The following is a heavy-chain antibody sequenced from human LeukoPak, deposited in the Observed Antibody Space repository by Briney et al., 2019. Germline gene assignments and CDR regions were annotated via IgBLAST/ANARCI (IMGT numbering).Heavy chain of an antibody. CDR3: AKDRDYDYVWGSYRYGIFDY. V-gene: IGHV3-23*01. J-gene: IGHJ4*02. CDR2: ISGSGGNT. D-gene: IGHD3-16*02. CDR1: GFTFSSSA. Sequence: PGGSLRLSCAASGFTFSSSAMSWVRQAPGKGLEWVPAISGSGGNTYSADSVKGRFTISRDNSKNTLYLQMNSLRAEDTAVYYCAKDRDYDYVWGSYRYGIFDYWGQGTLVTVSS.